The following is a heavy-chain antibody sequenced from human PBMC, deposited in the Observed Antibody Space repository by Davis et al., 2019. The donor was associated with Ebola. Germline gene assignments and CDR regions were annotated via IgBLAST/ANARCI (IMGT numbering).Heavy chain of an antibody. CDR3: ATEYYHGSGPMGY. CDR1: GYSFTSYW. CDR2: IDPSDSYT. J-gene: IGHJ4*02. Sequence: GESLTISCKGSGYSFTSYWISWVRQMPGKGLEWMGRIDPSDSYTNYSPSFQGHLTISADKSISTAYLQWSSLKASDTAMYYCATEYYHGSGPMGYWGQGTLVTVSS. D-gene: IGHD3-10*01. V-gene: IGHV5-10-1*01.